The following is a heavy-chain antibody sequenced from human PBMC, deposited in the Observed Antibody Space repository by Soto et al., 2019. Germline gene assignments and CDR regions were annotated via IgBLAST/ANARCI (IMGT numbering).Heavy chain of an antibody. CDR1: GLTFNSYA. CDR2: IAYDESSK. J-gene: IGHJ6*02. D-gene: IGHD2-15*01. CDR3: AKGYCTSGSCLYYYGLED. V-gene: IGHV3-30*04. Sequence: PGGSLRLSCVGSGLTFNSYAMHWVRQAPGKGLEWVAVIAYDESSKYYIDSVRGRFTISRDNSKNTLFLEMNSLRSEDTAVYFCAKGYCTSGSCLYYYGLEDWGQGTTVTVSS.